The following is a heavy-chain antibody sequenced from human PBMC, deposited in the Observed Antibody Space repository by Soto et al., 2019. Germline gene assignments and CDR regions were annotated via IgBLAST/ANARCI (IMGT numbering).Heavy chain of an antibody. D-gene: IGHD2-21*02. CDR2: IYYSGST. CDR1: GGSVSSGSYY. Sequence: PSETLSLTCTVSGGSVSSGSYYWSWIRQPPGKGLEWIGYIYYSGSTNYNPSLKSRVTISVDTSKNQFSLKLSSVTAADTAVYYCARDGGYGGGDCPAHYGMDVWGQGTTVTSP. J-gene: IGHJ6*02. V-gene: IGHV4-61*01. CDR3: ARDGGYGGGDCPAHYGMDV.